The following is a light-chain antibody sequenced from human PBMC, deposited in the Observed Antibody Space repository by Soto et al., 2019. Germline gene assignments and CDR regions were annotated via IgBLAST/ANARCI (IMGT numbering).Light chain of an antibody. Sequence: QSALTQPRSVSASPGQSVTISCTRTTSDVGADKVVSWYQQYPGRVPKLIIYDVNKRPSGVPDRFSGSKSGNRAALTISGLQAGDEADFYCYSWTGSCTFVLFGGGTKVTVL. CDR1: TSDVGADKV. V-gene: IGLV2-11*01. CDR2: DVN. J-gene: IGLJ2*01. CDR3: YSWTGSCTFVL.